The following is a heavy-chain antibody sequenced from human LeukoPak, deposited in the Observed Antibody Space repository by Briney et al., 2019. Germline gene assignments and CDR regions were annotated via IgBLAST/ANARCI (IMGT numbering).Heavy chain of an antibody. CDR1: GGSISRYY. CDR2: IYYSGST. V-gene: IGHV4-59*01. J-gene: IGHJ4*02. Sequence: SETLSLTCTVSGGSISRYYWSWIRQPPGKGLEWIGYIYYSGSTNYNPSLKSRVTISLDTSKNQFPLKLSSVTAADTAVYYCATIMYSSTWYYFDYWGQGTLVTVSS. D-gene: IGHD6-13*01. CDR3: ATIMYSSTWYYFDY.